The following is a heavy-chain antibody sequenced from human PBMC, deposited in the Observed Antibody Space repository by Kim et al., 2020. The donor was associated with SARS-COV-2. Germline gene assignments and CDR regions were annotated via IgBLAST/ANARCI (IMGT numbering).Heavy chain of an antibody. Sequence: STYYADSVKGRFTISRHNSKNTLYLQMNSLRAEDTAVYYCYIAVAGTHDYWGQGTLVTVSS. V-gene: IGHV3-53*04. J-gene: IGHJ4*02. D-gene: IGHD6-19*01. CDR3: YIAVAGTHDY. CDR2: ST.